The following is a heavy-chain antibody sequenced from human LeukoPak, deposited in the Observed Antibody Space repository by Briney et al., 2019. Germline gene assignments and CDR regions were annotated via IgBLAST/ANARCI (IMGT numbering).Heavy chain of an antibody. Sequence: GGSLRLSCAASGFTLSDHNMDWVRQAPGKGLEWVGRTRNKANSYTTEYAASVKGRFSISRDDSKNSLYLQMNSLKTEDTAVYYCARVSGSDYYDSWYFDYWGHGILVTVSS. J-gene: IGHJ4*01. D-gene: IGHD3-22*01. CDR3: ARVSGSDYYDSWYFDY. V-gene: IGHV3-72*01. CDR1: GFTLSDHN. CDR2: TRNKANSYTT.